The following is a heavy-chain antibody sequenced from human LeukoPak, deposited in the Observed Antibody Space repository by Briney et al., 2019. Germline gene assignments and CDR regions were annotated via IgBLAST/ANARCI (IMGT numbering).Heavy chain of an antibody. D-gene: IGHD2-15*01. CDR2: IYHSGRT. Sequence: SETLSLTCTVSGYSISSGYYWGWIRQPPGKGLEWIGSIYHSGRTFYNPSLKSRVTISVDTSKNQFSLKLTSVTAADTAVYYCAREVIVVVVAATHNWFDPWGQGTLVTVSS. V-gene: IGHV4-38-2*02. CDR1: GYSISSGYY. J-gene: IGHJ5*02. CDR3: AREVIVVVVAATHNWFDP.